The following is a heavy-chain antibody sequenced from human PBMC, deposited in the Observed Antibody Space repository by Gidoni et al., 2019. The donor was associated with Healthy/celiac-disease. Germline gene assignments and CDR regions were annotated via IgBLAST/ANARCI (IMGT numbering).Heavy chain of an antibody. V-gene: IGHV4-34*01. Sequence: QVPLQQWGAGLLKTSGTLSLPCAVYGGSFSGYYWSWIRQPPGKGLEWIGEINHSGSTNYNPSLKSRVTIAVDTSKNQFSLKLSSVTAADTAVYYCARGHWGWDYWGQGTLVTVSS. CDR2: INHSGST. CDR3: ARGHWGWDY. D-gene: IGHD7-27*01. J-gene: IGHJ4*02. CDR1: GGSFSGYY.